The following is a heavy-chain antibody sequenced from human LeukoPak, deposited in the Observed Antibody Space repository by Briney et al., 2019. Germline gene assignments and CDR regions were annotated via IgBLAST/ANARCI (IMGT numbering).Heavy chain of an antibody. J-gene: IGHJ3*02. V-gene: IGHV3-7*01. D-gene: IGHD6-25*01. CDR1: GFTFSSYA. CDR3: ARERPAAASAFEI. CDR2: IKTDGSAK. Sequence: GGSLRLSCAASGFTFSSYAMSWVRQAPGKGLEWVANIKTDGSAKYYVDSVKGRFTISRDNAKNSLFLQMNSLRGEDTALYFCARERPAAASAFEIWGQGTRVTVSS.